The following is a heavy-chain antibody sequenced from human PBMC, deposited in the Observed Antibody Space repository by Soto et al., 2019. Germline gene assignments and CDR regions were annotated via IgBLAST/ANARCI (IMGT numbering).Heavy chain of an antibody. CDR1: GFTFGSYA. D-gene: IGHD2-15*01. Sequence: EVQLLESGGGLVQPGGSLRLSCAASGFTFGSYAWSWVRQAPGKGLDWVSTIGGNGVTTFYADSVKGRFTISRDVSKNTVFLQMSSLRAEDTAVYYCAKSSRYCSGGGCFYYFDYWGQGTLFTVSS. V-gene: IGHV3-23*01. CDR3: AKSSRYCSGGGCFYYFDY. CDR2: IGGNGVTT. J-gene: IGHJ4*02.